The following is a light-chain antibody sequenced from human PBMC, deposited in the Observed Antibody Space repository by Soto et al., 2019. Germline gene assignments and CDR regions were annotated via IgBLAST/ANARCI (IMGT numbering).Light chain of an antibody. J-gene: IGKJ2*01. CDR3: QNYNYWPFP. CDR1: ETLSSF. V-gene: IGKV3D-15*01. Sequence: EIVLTQSPATLSVSPGERATLSCRASETLSSFLAWYQQKPGQAPRLLIYCASTRATGIPARLSGSGSGTDFTLTISSLQSEDFAVYYCQNYNYWPFPVDQGTKLEIK. CDR2: CAS.